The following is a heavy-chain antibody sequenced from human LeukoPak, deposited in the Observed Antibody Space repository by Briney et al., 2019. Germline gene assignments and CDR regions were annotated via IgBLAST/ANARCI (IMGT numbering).Heavy chain of an antibody. CDR1: GYSFTSYW. V-gene: IGHV5-51*01. J-gene: IGHJ6*02. Sequence: GESLKISCKGPGYSFTSYWIGWVRQMPGKGLEWMGIIYPGDSDTRYSPSFQGQVTISADKSISTAYLQWSSLKASDTAMYYCARQYCSSTSCYADYYYGIDVWGQGTTVTVSS. CDR3: ARQYCSSTSCYADYYYGIDV. D-gene: IGHD2-2*01. CDR2: IYPGDSDT.